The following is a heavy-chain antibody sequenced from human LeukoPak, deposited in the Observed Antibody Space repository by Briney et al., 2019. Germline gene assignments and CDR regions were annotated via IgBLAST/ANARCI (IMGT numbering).Heavy chain of an antibody. CDR3: ARDGGQSGYSSSWSLDH. Sequence: GGSLRLSRAASGFTVSSNYMTWVRQAPGKGLEWVSVIYSGGSTYYADSVKGRFTISRDNSKNTLYLQMNSLRAEDTAVYYCARDGGQSGYSSSWSLDHWGQGTLVTVSS. D-gene: IGHD6-13*01. CDR2: IYSGGST. J-gene: IGHJ4*02. V-gene: IGHV3-53*01. CDR1: GFTVSSNY.